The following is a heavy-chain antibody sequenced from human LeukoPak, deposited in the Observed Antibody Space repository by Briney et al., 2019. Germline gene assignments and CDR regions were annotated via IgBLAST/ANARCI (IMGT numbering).Heavy chain of an antibody. V-gene: IGHV1-69*04. Sequence: ASVKVSCKASGGTFSSYAISWVRQAPGQGLEWMRRIIPILGIANYAQKFQGRVTITADKSTSTAYMELSSLRSEDTAVYYCARRLIAAAGSYYYYGMDVWGQGTTVTVPS. CDR3: ARRLIAAAGSYYYYGMDV. CDR2: IIPILGIA. D-gene: IGHD6-13*01. J-gene: IGHJ6*02. CDR1: GGTFSSYA.